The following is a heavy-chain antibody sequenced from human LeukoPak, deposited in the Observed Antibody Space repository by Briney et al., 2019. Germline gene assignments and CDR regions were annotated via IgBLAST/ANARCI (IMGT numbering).Heavy chain of an antibody. Sequence: GGSLRLSCAASGFTFDDYGVSWGGQAPGKGVEWVSGINWNGGSTVYAESVKGGVTISRENAKNCMYMKMKSVRAEDTALYYCAGGYYYSYYYYYMDVWGKGTTVTVSS. CDR3: AGGYYYSYYYYYMDV. CDR1: GFTFDDYG. D-gene: IGHD3-10*01. V-gene: IGHV3-20*04. CDR2: INWNGGST. J-gene: IGHJ6*03.